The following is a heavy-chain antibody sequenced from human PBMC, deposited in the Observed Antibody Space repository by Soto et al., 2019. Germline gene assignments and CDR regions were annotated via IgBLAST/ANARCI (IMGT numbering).Heavy chain of an antibody. D-gene: IGHD3-10*01. CDR2: IYYSGNT. CDR3: ARDSVLAYYSRHRNPYWFDP. J-gene: IGHJ5*02. CDR1: GGPVGSGSYY. V-gene: IGHV4-61*03. Sequence: KASETLSLTCAVSGGPVGSGSYYWSWIRQPLGKGLEWIGYIYYSGNTDYNPSLRGRASISVNKAKNHFSLQLTSVTAADTAIYYCARDSVLAYYSRHRNPYWFDPWGQGTLVTVSS.